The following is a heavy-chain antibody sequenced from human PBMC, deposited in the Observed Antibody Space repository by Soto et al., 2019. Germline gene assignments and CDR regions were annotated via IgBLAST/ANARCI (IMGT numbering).Heavy chain of an antibody. D-gene: IGHD4-4*01. V-gene: IGHV1-2*02. CDR2: INPNSGGT. CDR3: AVVYGNDGFDI. CDR1: GYSFTGYY. J-gene: IGHJ3*02. Sequence: ASVKVSCKASGYSFTGYYMHCVRQAPGQGLEWMGWINPNSGGTNYAQKFQGRVTMTRDTSISTAYMELSSLRSDDTAVYYCAVVYGNDGFDIWGQGTMVTVS.